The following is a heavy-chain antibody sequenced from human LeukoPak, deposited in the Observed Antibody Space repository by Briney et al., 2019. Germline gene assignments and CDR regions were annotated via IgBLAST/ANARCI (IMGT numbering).Heavy chain of an antibody. Sequence: ASVKVSCKASGYTFTSYYMHWVRQAPGQGLEWMGTINPSGGSTSYAQKFQGRVTMTRDTSTSTVYMELSSLRSEDTAVYYCARDRYSYGYGDYWGQGTLVTVSS. J-gene: IGHJ4*02. D-gene: IGHD5-18*01. CDR2: INPSGGST. V-gene: IGHV1-46*01. CDR3: ARDRYSYGYGDY. CDR1: GYTFTSYY.